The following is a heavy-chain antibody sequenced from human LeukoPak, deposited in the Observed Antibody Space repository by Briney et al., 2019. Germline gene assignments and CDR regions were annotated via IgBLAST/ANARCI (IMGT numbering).Heavy chain of an antibody. D-gene: IGHD5-18*01. CDR1: GFTFSSYA. J-gene: IGHJ6*02. CDR2: ISGSGGST. V-gene: IGHV3-23*01. CDR3: AKAGGYGHYYYYGMDV. Sequence: GGSLRLSCAASGFTFSSYAMSWVRQAPGKGLEWVSAISGSGGSTYCADSVKGRFTISRDNSKNTLYLQMNSLRAEDTAVYYCAKAGGYGHYYYYGMDVWGQGTTVTVSS.